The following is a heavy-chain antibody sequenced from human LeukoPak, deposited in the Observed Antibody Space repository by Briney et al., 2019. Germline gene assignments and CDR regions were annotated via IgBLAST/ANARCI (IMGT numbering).Heavy chain of an antibody. CDR3: ARDSHSGSHFDY. CDR1: GGSISSSSYY. CDR2: IYYSGST. Sequence: SETLSLTCTVSGGSISSSSYYWGWIRQPPGKGLEWIGYIYYSGSTNYNPSLKSRVTISVDTSKNQFSLKLSSVTAADTAVYYCARDSHSGSHFDYWGQGTLVTVSS. J-gene: IGHJ4*02. D-gene: IGHD1-26*01. V-gene: IGHV4-61*01.